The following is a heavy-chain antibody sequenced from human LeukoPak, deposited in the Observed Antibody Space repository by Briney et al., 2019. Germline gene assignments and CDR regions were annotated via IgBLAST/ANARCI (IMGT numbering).Heavy chain of an antibody. V-gene: IGHV3-23*01. CDR2: ISGSGGST. D-gene: IGHD3-10*01. Sequence: GGSLRLSCAASGFTFSSYAMSWVRQAPGKGLEWVSTISGSGGSTYYADSVKGRFTISRDNSKNTLYLQMNSLRADDTAVYYCAGEMDSGSYLAYWGQGALVTVSS. CDR3: AGEMDSGSYLAY. J-gene: IGHJ4*02. CDR1: GFTFSSYA.